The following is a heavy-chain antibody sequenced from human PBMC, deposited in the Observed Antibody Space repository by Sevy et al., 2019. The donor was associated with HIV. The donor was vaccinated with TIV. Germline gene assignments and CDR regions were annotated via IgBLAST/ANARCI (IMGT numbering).Heavy chain of an antibody. CDR1: GGSINSDH. J-gene: IGHJ3*02. Sequence: SETLSLTCTVSGGSINSDHWNWIRQPPGKGLEWIGYVYYTGGTNYNPYLKNRGTISVDRTKNQLSLKLTSVTAADTAVYYCARRNDFDIWGQGTMVTVSS. CDR2: VYYTGGT. V-gene: IGHV4-59*08. CDR3: ARRNDFDI.